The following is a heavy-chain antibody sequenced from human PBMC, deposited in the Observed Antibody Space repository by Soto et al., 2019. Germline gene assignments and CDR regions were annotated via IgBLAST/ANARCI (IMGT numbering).Heavy chain of an antibody. V-gene: IGHV1-3*01. J-gene: IGHJ3*02. CDR1: GYTFTSYD. D-gene: IGHD6-13*01. CDR2: INAGNGNT. Sequence: ASVKVSCKASGYTFTSYDINWVRQAPGQRLEWMGWINAGNGNTKYSQKFQGRVTITRDTSASTAYMELSSLRSEDTAVYYCARDSPYSLDAFDIWGQGTMVTVSS. CDR3: ARDSPYSLDAFDI.